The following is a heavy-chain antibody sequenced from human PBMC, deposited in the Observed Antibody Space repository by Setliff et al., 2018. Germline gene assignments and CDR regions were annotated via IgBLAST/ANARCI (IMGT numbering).Heavy chain of an antibody. D-gene: IGHD3-16*01. V-gene: IGHV4-59*01. CDR1: GASIREYY. J-gene: IGHJ6*02. CDR2: IYHNGNT. CDR3: ARDRTAYTYGLDV. Sequence: SETLSLTCIVSGASIREYYWSWVRQPPGEGLEWIGYIYHNGNTNFNPSLKSRVNMSVDTSNNQFVLNLKAVTAADTAVYYCARDRTAYTYGLDVWGQGTTVTVSS.